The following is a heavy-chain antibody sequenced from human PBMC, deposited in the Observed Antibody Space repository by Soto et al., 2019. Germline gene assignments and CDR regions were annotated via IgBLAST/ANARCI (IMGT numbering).Heavy chain of an antibody. V-gene: IGHV1-18*01. Sequence: VASVKVSCKASGYTFTSYGISWVRQAPGQGLEWMGWISAYNGNTNYAQKLQGRVTMTTDTSTSTAYMELRSLRSDDTAVYYCARDLPYYYDSSGYYNYYYYGMDVWGQGTTVTVSS. J-gene: IGHJ6*02. CDR2: ISAYNGNT. D-gene: IGHD3-22*01. CDR3: ARDLPYYYDSSGYYNYYYYGMDV. CDR1: GYTFTSYG.